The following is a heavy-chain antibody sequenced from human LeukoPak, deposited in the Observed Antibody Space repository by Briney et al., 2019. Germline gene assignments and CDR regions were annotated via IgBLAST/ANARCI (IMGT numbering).Heavy chain of an antibody. Sequence: GSLRLSCAASGFIFSTYSMNWVRQAPGKGLEWVSYISSGSNTIYYAESVKGRFTISRDNAQNSLHLQMNSLRAEDAAVYYCARGCSGGTCKQYMDVWGKGTTVTVSS. CDR3: ARGCSGGTCKQYMDV. J-gene: IGHJ6*03. V-gene: IGHV3-48*04. CDR2: ISSGSNTI. D-gene: IGHD2-15*01. CDR1: GFIFSTYS.